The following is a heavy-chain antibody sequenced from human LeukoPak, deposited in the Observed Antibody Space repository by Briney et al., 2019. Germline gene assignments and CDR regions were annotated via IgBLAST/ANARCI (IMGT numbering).Heavy chain of an antibody. D-gene: IGHD3-10*01. Sequence: SETLSLTCTVSGGSISSSSYYWGWIRQPPGKGLEWSGSIYYSGSTYYNPSLKSRVTISVDTSKNQFSLKLSSVTAADTAVYYCARGSYGSGSYYNYYYYYYMDVWGKGTTVTVSS. J-gene: IGHJ6*03. CDR2: IYYSGST. V-gene: IGHV4-39*07. CDR1: GGSISSSSYY. CDR3: ARGSYGSGSYYNYYYYYYMDV.